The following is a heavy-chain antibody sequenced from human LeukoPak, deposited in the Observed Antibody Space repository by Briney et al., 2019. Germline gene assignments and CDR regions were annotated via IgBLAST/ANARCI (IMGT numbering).Heavy chain of an antibody. Sequence: PGGSLRLSCAASGFTFSSYAMSWVRQAPGKGLEWVSAISGSGGSTYYADSVKGRFTISRDNAKNSLYLQMNSLRAEDTAVYYCAREGYSGYDSYYYYYYMDVWGKGTTVTVSS. CDR2: ISGSGGST. D-gene: IGHD5-12*01. CDR3: AREGYSGYDSYYYYYYMDV. J-gene: IGHJ6*03. V-gene: IGHV3-23*01. CDR1: GFTFSSYA.